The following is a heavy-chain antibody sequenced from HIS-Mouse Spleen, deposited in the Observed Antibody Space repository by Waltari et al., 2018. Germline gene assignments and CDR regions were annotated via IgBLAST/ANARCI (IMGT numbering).Heavy chain of an antibody. Sequence: QVQLVQSGAEVKKPGSSVKVSCKASVGTFSSYAISWVRQAPGQGLEWMGGIDPIFGTANYAQKCQGRVTITADESTSTAYMELSSLRSEDTAVYYCARDSGSYSFWYFDLWGRGTLVTVSS. V-gene: IGHV1-69*01. CDR1: VGTFSSYA. CDR2: IDPIFGTA. CDR3: ARDSGSYSFWYFDL. D-gene: IGHD1-26*01. J-gene: IGHJ2*01.